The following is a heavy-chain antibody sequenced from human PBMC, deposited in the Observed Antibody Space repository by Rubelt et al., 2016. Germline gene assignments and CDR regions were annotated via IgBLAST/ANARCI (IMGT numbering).Heavy chain of an antibody. CDR2: IYYSGST. J-gene: IGHJ4*02. D-gene: IGHD3-22*01. V-gene: IGHV4-38-2*02. Sequence: QVQLQESGPGLVKPSETLSLTCTVSGFSISSGYYWVWIRQPPGKGLEWIGSIYYSGSTYYNPSLKSRVTISVDTSKSQFPLNLSAVTAADTAVYYCASGGYYYDSSGLDWGQGTLVTVSS. CDR3: ASGGYYYDSSGLD. CDR1: GFSISSGYY.